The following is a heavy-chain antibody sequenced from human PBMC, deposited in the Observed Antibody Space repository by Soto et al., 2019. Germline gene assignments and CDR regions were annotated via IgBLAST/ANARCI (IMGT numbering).Heavy chain of an antibody. Sequence: ASVKVSCKASGYTFTSFPIHWVRQAPGQRLEWMGWINAGNGDTKYSQKFQGRVTVTRDTSASTAYMELISLRSEDTAVYYCTRAPRGENWGQGTLVTVSS. J-gene: IGHJ1*01. V-gene: IGHV1-3*01. CDR3: TRAPRGEN. D-gene: IGHD2-21*01. CDR2: INAGNGDT. CDR1: GYTFTSFP.